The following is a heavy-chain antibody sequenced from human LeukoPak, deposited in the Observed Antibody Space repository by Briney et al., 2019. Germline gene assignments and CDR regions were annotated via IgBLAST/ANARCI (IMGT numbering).Heavy chain of an antibody. CDR3: ARDSRAAAANNWFDP. CDR2: IYYSGST. CDR1: GGSISSYY. Sequence: PSETLSLTCTVSGGSISSYYWSWIRQPPGKGLEWIGYIYYSGSTNYNPSLKSRVTISVDTSKNQLSLKLSSVTAADTAVYYCARDSRAAAANNWFDPWGQGTLVTVSS. D-gene: IGHD6-13*01. V-gene: IGHV4-59*01. J-gene: IGHJ5*02.